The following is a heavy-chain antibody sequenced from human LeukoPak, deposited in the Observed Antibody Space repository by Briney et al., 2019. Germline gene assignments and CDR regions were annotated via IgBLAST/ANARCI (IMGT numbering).Heavy chain of an antibody. Sequence: GGSLRLSCAASGFTFSSYSMNWVRQAPGKGLEWVSAISGSGGSTYYADSVKGRFTISRDNSKNTLYLQMNSLRAEDTAVYYCAKGPTHLFRYYFDYWGQGTLVTVSS. V-gene: IGHV3-23*01. CDR1: GFTFSSYS. J-gene: IGHJ4*02. D-gene: IGHD3-3*01. CDR2: ISGSGGST. CDR3: AKGPTHLFRYYFDY.